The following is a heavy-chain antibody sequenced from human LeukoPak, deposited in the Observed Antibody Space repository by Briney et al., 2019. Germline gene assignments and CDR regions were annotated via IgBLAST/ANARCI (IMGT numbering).Heavy chain of an antibody. Sequence: GGSLRLSCAASGFPFGSYSMNWVRQAPGKGLEWVSSIGSTGSHIYYADSVKSRFTISRDNAKNSLYLQMNSLRAEDTAVYYCARGDDRGGTDDYWGQGTLVTVSS. D-gene: IGHD2-8*02. J-gene: IGHJ4*02. V-gene: IGHV3-21*01. CDR1: GFPFGSYS. CDR2: IGSTGSHI. CDR3: ARGDDRGGTDDY.